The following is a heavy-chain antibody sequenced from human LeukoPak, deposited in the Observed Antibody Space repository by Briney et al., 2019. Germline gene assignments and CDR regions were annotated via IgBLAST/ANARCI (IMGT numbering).Heavy chain of an antibody. CDR1: GGSISSGGYY. Sequence: SETLSLTCTVSGGSISSGGYYWSWIRQPPGKGLEWIGYIYYSGSTNYNPSLKSRVTISVDTSKNQFSLKLSSVTAADTAVYYCVRDVGTSDAFDIWGQGTMVIVSS. V-gene: IGHV4-61*08. CDR2: IYYSGST. J-gene: IGHJ3*02. CDR3: VRDVGTSDAFDI. D-gene: IGHD1-1*01.